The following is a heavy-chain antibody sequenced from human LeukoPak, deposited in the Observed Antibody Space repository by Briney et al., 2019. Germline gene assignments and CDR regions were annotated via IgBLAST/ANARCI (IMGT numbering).Heavy chain of an antibody. CDR2: IYYSGTT. D-gene: IGHD2-15*01. J-gene: IGHJ4*02. V-gene: IGHV4-39*07. CDR3: ARDGVVEGNEY. CDR1: GGSISSSSYY. Sequence: SETLSLTCTVSGGSISSSSYYWGWIRQPPGRGLESIGSIYYSGTTFYNPSLKSRVTISVDTSKNQFSLKLSSLTAADTAVYYCARDGVVEGNEYWGQGTLVTVSS.